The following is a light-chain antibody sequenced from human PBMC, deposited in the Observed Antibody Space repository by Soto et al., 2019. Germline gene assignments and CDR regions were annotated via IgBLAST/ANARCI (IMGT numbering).Light chain of an antibody. CDR2: DSS. CDR3: QQSYSNPTWT. V-gene: IGKV1-39*01. CDR1: QSISTY. Sequence: DIQLTQSPSSLSASVGDRITSACRASQSISTYLHWYQQKPGEAPTLLVYDSSTLQSGVPSRFSGSGFGAEFTLTVSSLQLEDFATYYCQQSYSNPTWTFGQGTKVDIK. J-gene: IGKJ1*01.